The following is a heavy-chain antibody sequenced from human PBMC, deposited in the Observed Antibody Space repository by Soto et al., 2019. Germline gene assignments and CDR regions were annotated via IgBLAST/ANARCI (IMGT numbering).Heavy chain of an antibody. V-gene: IGHV1-18*01. CDR3: AREGQTFGVVIDFDY. Sequence: ASVKVSCKASGYTFTSYGISWVRQAPGQGLEWMGWISAYNGNTNYAQKLQGRVTMTTDTSTSTDYMELRSLRSDDTAVYYCAREGQTFGVVIDFDYWGQGTPVTVSS. D-gene: IGHD3-3*01. J-gene: IGHJ4*02. CDR2: ISAYNGNT. CDR1: GYTFTSYG.